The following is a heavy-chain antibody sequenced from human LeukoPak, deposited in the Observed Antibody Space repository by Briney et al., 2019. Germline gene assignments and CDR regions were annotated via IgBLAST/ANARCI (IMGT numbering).Heavy chain of an antibody. D-gene: IGHD6-13*01. J-gene: IGHJ5*02. V-gene: IGHV4-39*01. CDR2: IYYSGST. CDR1: GGSISSSSYH. CDR3: ARQYSTNWYDDRGWFDP. Sequence: KSSETLSLTCTVSGGSISSSSYHWGWIRQPPGKGLEWIGTIYYSGSTYYSPSLKSRVTISVDRSKNQFSLKLSSVTAADTAFYYCARQYSTNWYDDRGWFDPWGQGTLVTVSS.